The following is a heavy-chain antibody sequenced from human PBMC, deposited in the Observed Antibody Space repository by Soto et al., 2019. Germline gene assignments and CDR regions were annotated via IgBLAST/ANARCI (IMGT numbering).Heavy chain of an antibody. CDR1: GFGFSNYA. Sequence: PGGSLRLSCAASGFGFSNYAMHWVRQTPDKGLEWVAVMSHDGSSSFYADSVKGRFTISRDNSKTTLYLQMNSLSTEDTAVYYCARDFPYCGSTSCYSAAPKYWGQGT. CDR2: MSHDGSSS. CDR3: ARDFPYCGSTSCYSAAPKY. J-gene: IGHJ4*02. V-gene: IGHV3-30-3*01. D-gene: IGHD2-2*01.